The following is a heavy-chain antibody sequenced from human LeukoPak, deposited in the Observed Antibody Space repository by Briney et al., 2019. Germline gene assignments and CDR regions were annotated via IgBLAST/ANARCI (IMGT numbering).Heavy chain of an antibody. D-gene: IGHD2-15*01. J-gene: IGHJ4*02. CDR3: ARDRPTGASRVFVVE. Sequence: GESLRLSCTASGFTFRTYAMTWVRQAPGKGLEWISTMSSGSSYIYYADSVRGRFTISRDNAKHSLSLEMNNLRAEDTAMYYCARDRPTGASRVFVVEWGQGTLVTVSS. CDR2: MSSGSSYI. V-gene: IGHV3-21*01. CDR1: GFTFRTYA.